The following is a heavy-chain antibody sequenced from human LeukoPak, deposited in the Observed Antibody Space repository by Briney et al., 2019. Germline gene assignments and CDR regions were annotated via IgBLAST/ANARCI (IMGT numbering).Heavy chain of an antibody. V-gene: IGHV1-18*01. CDR2: ISAYNGNT. CDR1: GYTFTSYG. D-gene: IGHD2-15*01. J-gene: IGHJ6*03. Sequence: ASVKVSCKASGYTFTSYGISWVRQAPGQGLEWMGWISAYNGNTNYAPKLQGRVTMTTDTSTSTAYMELRSLRSDDTAVYYCARSTPGDCSGGSCYSQVEYYYYMDVWGKGTTVTVSS. CDR3: ARSTPGDCSGGSCYSQVEYYYYMDV.